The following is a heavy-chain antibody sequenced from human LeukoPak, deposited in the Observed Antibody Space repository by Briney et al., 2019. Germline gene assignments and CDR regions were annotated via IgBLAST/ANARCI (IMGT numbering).Heavy chain of an antibody. CDR1: GFTFSSYG. CDR2: ISYDGSNK. Sequence: GGSLRLSCAASGFTFSSYGMHWVRQAPGKGLEWVAVISYDGSNKYYADSVKGRFTISRDNSKNTLYLQMNSLRAEDTAVYYCAKDQRGNGDFLSDYWGQGTLVTVSS. D-gene: IGHD4-17*01. CDR3: AKDQRGNGDFLSDY. J-gene: IGHJ4*02. V-gene: IGHV3-30*18.